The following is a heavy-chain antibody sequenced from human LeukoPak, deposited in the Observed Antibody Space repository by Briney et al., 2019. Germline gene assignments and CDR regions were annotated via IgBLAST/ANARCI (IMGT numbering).Heavy chain of an antibody. CDR1: GYAFTSYD. CDR3: ARWDNYGYYFDY. J-gene: IGHJ4*02. CDR2: MNPNSGNT. D-gene: IGHD5-18*01. V-gene: IGHV1-8*01. Sequence: GASVKVSCKASGYAFTSYDINWVRQGTGQGLEWMGWMNPNSGNTGHAQKLQGRVTMTRNTSSSTTYMELSSLTSEDTAVYYCARWDNYGYYFDYWGQGILVTVSS.